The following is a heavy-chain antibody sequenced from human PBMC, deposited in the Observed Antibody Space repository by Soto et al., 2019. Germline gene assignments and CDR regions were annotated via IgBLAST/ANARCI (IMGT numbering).Heavy chain of an antibody. D-gene: IGHD2-2*02. V-gene: IGHV3-30-3*01. CDR1: GFTFLTYP. CDR2: ISYDGGNK. CDR3: ARDPVRYCSSSNCYRMADY. J-gene: IGHJ4*02. Sequence: PGGSLRLSCTASGFTFLTYPIHWVRQAPGKGLEWLAVISYDGGNKYYADSVRGRFTISRDNSNNTLYLQMNSLRPEDTAVYFCARDPVRYCSSSNCYRMADYWGQGTVVTVSS.